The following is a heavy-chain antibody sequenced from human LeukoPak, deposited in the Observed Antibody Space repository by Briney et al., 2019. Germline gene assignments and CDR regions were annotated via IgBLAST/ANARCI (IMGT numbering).Heavy chain of an antibody. V-gene: IGHV1-69*05. Sequence: SVKVPCKASGGTFSSYAISWVRQAPGQGLEWMGRIIPIFGTANYAQKFQGRVTITTDESTSTAYMELSSLRSEDTAVYYCARDLSGSYLYNWFDPWGQGTLVTVSS. J-gene: IGHJ5*02. CDR1: GGTFSSYA. CDR3: ARDLSGSYLYNWFDP. CDR2: IIPIFGTA. D-gene: IGHD1-26*01.